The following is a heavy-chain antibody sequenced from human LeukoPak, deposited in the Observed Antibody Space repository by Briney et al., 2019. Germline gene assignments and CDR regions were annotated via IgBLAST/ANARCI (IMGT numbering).Heavy chain of an antibody. CDR3: ARDRGTWNDDGFDY. J-gene: IGHJ4*02. CDR1: GGSFSGYY. CDR2: INHSGST. D-gene: IGHD1-1*01. Sequence: PSETLSLTGAVYGGSFSGYYWSWIRQPPGKGLEWIGEINHSGSTNYNPSLKSRVTMSVDTSKNQFSLKLSSVTAADTAVYYCARDRGTWNDDGFDYWGQGTLVTVSS. V-gene: IGHV4-34*01.